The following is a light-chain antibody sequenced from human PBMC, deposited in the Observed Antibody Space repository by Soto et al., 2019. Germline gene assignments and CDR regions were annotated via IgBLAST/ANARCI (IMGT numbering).Light chain of an antibody. J-gene: IGLJ1*01. V-gene: IGLV2-14*01. CDR2: EVS. CDR3: SSYTTSSNYV. Sequence: QSVLTQPASVSGSPGQSITISCTGTSSDVGAYTSVSWYQQHPGKAPKLIIYEVSNRPPGISTRFSGSKSASTASLTISGLQAEDEAHYYCSSYTTSSNYVFGSGTKVTVL. CDR1: SSDVGAYTS.